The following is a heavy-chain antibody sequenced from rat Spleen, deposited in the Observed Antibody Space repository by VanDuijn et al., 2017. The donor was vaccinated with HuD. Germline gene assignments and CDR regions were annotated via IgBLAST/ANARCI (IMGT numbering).Heavy chain of an antibody. J-gene: IGHJ3*01. CDR1: GFSLTSDG. Sequence: QVQLKESGPGLVQPSQTLSLTCTVSGFSLTSDGVSWVRQPPGKGPEWIAAVSSGGNTYYDSTLKYRLSISRDTSKSQVFLKIYSLQTEDTAIYFCTREGHTMDRATYWFAYWGQGTLVTVSS. CDR3: TREGHTMDRATYWFAY. V-gene: IGHV2S12*01. D-gene: IGHD1-9*01. CDR2: VSSGGNT.